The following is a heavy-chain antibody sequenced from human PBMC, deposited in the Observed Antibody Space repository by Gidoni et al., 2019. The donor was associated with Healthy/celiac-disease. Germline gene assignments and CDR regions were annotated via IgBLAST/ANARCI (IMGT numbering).Heavy chain of an antibody. CDR2: IRGSGGST. V-gene: IGHV3-23*01. CDR3: AKTKAIAAAGTFSDY. D-gene: IGHD6-13*01. CDR1: GFTFSSYA. J-gene: IGHJ4*02. Sequence: VQLLEAGGGCVQPGGSLRLSCSASGFTFSSYAMSWVRQAPGKALERGSAIRGSGGSTYYADSGKGRFSIARDNSKNTLYLQMNSLRAEDTAVYYCAKTKAIAAAGTFSDYWGQGTLVTVSS.